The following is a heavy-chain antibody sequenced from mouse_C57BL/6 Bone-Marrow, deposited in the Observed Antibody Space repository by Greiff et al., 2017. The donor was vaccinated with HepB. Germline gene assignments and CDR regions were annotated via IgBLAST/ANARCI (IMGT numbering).Heavy chain of an antibody. CDR2: INPNNGGT. CDR1: GYTFTDYN. J-gene: IGHJ4*01. CDR3: ARAIYYGSSYDYYAMDY. Sequence: VQLQQSGPELVKPGASVKIPCKASGYTFTDYNMDWVKQSHGKSLEWIGDINPNNGGTIYNQKFKGKATLTVDKSSSTAYMELRSLTSEDTAVYYCARAIYYGSSYDYYAMDYWGQGTSVTVSS. D-gene: IGHD1-1*01. V-gene: IGHV1-18*01.